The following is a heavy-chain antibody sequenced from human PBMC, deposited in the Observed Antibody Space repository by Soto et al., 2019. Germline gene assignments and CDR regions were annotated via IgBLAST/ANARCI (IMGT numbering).Heavy chain of an antibody. CDR3: ARGLPYYDYIWGSYRYTPVYFDY. V-gene: IGHV4-34*01. CDR2: INHRGST. D-gene: IGHD3-16*02. J-gene: IGHJ4*02. Sequence: QVQLQQWGAGLLKPSETLSLTCAVYGGSFSGYYWSWIRQPPGKGLEWIGEINHRGSTNYNPSLRSRVTISVDTSKNQFSLKLSSVTAADTAVYYCARGLPYYDYIWGSYRYTPVYFDYWGQGTLVTVSS. CDR1: GGSFSGYY.